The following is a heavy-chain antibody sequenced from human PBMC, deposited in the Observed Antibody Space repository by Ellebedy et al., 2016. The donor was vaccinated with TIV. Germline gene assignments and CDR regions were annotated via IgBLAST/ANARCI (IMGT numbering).Heavy chain of an antibody. CDR2: IYYSGST. J-gene: IGHJ4*02. V-gene: IGHV4-59*01. CDR1: GGSISSYY. CDR3: ARGYRAGGCSSTICLGGIDY. Sequence: MPSETLSLTCTVSGGSISSYYWSWIRQPPGKGLEWIGYIYYSGSTNYNPSLKSRVTISVDTSKNQFSLKLSSVTAADTAVYYCARGYRAGGCSSTICLGGIDYWGQGTLVTVSS. D-gene: IGHD2-2*01.